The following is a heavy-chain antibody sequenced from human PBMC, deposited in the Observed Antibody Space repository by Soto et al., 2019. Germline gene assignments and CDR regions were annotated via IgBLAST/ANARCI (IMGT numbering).Heavy chain of an antibody. V-gene: IGHV1-18*01. Sequence: QVQLVQSGTEVKKPGASVKVSCKASGYTFTSYGITWVRQAPGQGLEWMGWIGTYNGKTDYLQKFQGRVTMTTDTSTTTAYMELRSLRSDDTAVYYCARDSSSGYDTWGQGTLVTVSP. J-gene: IGHJ5*02. CDR1: GYTFTSYG. CDR2: IGTYNGKT. CDR3: ARDSSSGYDT. D-gene: IGHD3-22*01.